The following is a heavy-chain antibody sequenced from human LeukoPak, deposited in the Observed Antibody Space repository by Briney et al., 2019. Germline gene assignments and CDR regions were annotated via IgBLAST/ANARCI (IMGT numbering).Heavy chain of an antibody. J-gene: IGHJ4*02. V-gene: IGHV4-59*01. Sequence: PSETLSLTCTVSGGSIIGSYWTWIQQSPGKSLEYIGYIYNTVDVNYSPSLKSRVTISIDMSGNQFSLRLNSVTAADTALYYCARSRYYDSTGYNPTYYFDSWGQGALVTVSS. CDR1: GGSIIGSY. CDR2: IYNTVDV. CDR3: ARSRYYDSTGYNPTYYFDS. D-gene: IGHD3-22*01.